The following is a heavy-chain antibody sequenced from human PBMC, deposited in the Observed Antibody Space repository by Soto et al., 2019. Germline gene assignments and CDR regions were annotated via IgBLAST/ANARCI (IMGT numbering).Heavy chain of an antibody. D-gene: IGHD3-10*01. J-gene: IGHJ5*02. CDR3: ARLGGGGSGDNWFDP. V-gene: IGHV4-39*01. Sequence: PSETLSLTCTISGGSISSSSYYWGWIRQPPGKGLEWIGSIYYSGSTYYNPSLKCRVTISVDTSKNQFSLKLSSVTAADTAVYYCARLGGGGSGDNWFDPWGQGTLVTV. CDR1: GGSISSSSYY. CDR2: IYYSGST.